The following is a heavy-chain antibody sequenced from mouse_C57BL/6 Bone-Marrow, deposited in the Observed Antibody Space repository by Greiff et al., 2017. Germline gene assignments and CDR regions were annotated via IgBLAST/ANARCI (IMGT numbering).Heavy chain of an antibody. Sequence: EVQLQQSRGDLVKPGGSLKLSCAASGFTFSSYGMSWVRQTPDKRLEWVATISSGGSYTYYPDSVKGRFTISRDNAKNTLYLQMSSLTSEDTAMYYCARRGTVGYAMDYWGQGTSVTVSS. D-gene: IGHD1-1*01. CDR2: ISSGGSYT. J-gene: IGHJ4*01. V-gene: IGHV5-6*01. CDR1: GFTFSSYG. CDR3: ARRGTVGYAMDY.